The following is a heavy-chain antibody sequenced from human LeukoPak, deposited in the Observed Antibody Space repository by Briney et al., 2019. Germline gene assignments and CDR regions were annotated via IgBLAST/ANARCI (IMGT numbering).Heavy chain of an antibody. CDR1: GISFSSYV. Sequence: GGSLRLSCAASGISFSSYVMSWVRQAPGKGLEWVSAMSGSGGSTSYADSVKGRFTISRDNSKNALFPQMNSLRAEDTAVYYCARIPEETYCSGGSCYLGYFDYWGQGTLVTVSS. J-gene: IGHJ4*02. V-gene: IGHV3-23*01. D-gene: IGHD2-15*01. CDR2: MSGSGGST. CDR3: ARIPEETYCSGGSCYLGYFDY.